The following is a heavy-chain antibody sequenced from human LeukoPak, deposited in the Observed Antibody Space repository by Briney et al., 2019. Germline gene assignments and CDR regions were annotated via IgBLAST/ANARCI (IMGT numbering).Heavy chain of an antibody. V-gene: IGHV4-39*01. J-gene: IGHJ4*02. Sequence: PSETLSLTCTVSGGSISSSSYYWGWIRQPPGKGVEWIGSIYYSGSTYYNPSLKSRVTIPVDTSKNQFSLKLSSVTAADTAVYYCARQGARPLFDYWGQGTLVTVSS. CDR1: GGSISSSSYY. CDR2: IYYSGST. CDR3: ARQGARPLFDY. D-gene: IGHD1-26*01.